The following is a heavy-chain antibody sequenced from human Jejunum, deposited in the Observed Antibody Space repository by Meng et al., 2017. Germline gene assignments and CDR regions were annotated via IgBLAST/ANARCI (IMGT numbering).Heavy chain of an antibody. CDR3: EKRMVLVTNWAFDI. Sequence: GESLKISCTASGFTFSNYAMTWVRQAPGKGLAWVSLVNTGGDAAFYADSVQGRFTISRDNSKNTLYLQMSSLRDEDTDVYFCEKRMVLVTNWAFDIWGQGTMVTVSS. CDR2: VNTGGDAA. D-gene: IGHD2-21*02. V-gene: IGHV3-23*01. J-gene: IGHJ3*02. CDR1: GFTFSNYA.